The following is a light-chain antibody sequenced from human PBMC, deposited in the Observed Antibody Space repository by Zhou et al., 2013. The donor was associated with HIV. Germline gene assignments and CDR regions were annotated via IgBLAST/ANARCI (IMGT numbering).Light chain of an antibody. CDR2: GAS. Sequence: EIMMTQPPATLSVSPGERATLSCRASQSIGNNLAWYQQKPGQAPRLLIYGASTRATGIPTKFSGSGAWTEFTLTIGSMQSEDFAVYYCQQYHSRPPALTFGGGTKVEIK. CDR1: QSIGNN. J-gene: IGKJ4*01. V-gene: IGKV3-15*01. CDR3: QQYHSRPPALT.